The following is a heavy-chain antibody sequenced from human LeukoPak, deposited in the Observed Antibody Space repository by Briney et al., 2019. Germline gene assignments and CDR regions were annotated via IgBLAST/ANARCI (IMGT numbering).Heavy chain of an antibody. Sequence: ASVKVSCKASGYTFTGYYMHWVRQAPGQGLEWMGWINPNSGGTNYAQKFQGRVTMTTDTATSTAYMELRSLRSDDTAMYYCARGPHERSGYPDDWGQGTLVTVSS. D-gene: IGHD3-22*01. CDR2: INPNSGGT. V-gene: IGHV1-2*02. CDR1: GYTFTGYY. J-gene: IGHJ4*02. CDR3: ARGPHERSGYPDD.